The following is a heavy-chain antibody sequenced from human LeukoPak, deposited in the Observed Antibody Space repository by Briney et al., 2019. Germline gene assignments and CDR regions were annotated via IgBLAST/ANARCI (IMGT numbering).Heavy chain of an antibody. V-gene: IGHV3-21*01. CDR3: ARGLVPAAKYYYYGMDV. J-gene: IGHJ6*02. Sequence: GGSLRLSCAASGFTFSSYSMNWVRQAPGKGLEWVSSISSSSSYINYADSVKGRFTISRDNAKNSLYLQMNSLRAEDTAVYYCARGLVPAAKYYYYGMDVWGQGTTVTVSS. CDR2: ISSSSSYI. CDR1: GFTFSSYS. D-gene: IGHD2-2*01.